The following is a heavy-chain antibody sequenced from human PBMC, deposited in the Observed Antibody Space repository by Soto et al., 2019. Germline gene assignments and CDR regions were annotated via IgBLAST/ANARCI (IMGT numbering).Heavy chain of an antibody. D-gene: IGHD2-2*01. CDR2: IIPIFGTA. J-gene: IGHJ6*02. Sequence: QVQLVQSGAEVKKPGSSVKVSCKASGGTFSSYAISWVRQAPGQGLDWMGGIIPIFGTANYAQKFQGRVTITADESTSTAYMELSSLRSEDTAVYYCARDQEGDIVVVPAAPSSYYYYGMDVWGQGTTVTVSS. CDR3: ARDQEGDIVVVPAAPSSYYYYGMDV. V-gene: IGHV1-69*01. CDR1: GGTFSSYA.